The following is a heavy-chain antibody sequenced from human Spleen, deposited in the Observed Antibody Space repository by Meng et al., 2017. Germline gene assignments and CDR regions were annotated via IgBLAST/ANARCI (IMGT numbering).Heavy chain of an antibody. D-gene: IGHD2-15*01. V-gene: IGHV3-48*03. Sequence: GESLKISCAASGFTFSNYAMNWVRQAPGKGLEWVSYISSSGSTIYYADSVKGRFTISRDNAKNSLYLQMNSLRAEDTAVYYCARGGYCSGGSCYSQIDYYYYGMDVWGQGTTVTVSS. CDR3: ARGGYCSGGSCYSQIDYYYYGMDV. CDR2: ISSSGSTI. CDR1: GFTFSNYA. J-gene: IGHJ6*02.